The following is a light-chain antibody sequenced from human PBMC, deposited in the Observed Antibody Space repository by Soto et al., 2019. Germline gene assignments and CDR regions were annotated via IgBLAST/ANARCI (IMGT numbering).Light chain of an antibody. CDR3: SSHTSTSTPPYV. CDR2: DVS. V-gene: IGLV2-14*03. CDR1: SSDVGGYDY. Sequence: QSALTQPASVSGSPGQSIIISCIGTSSDVGGYDYVSWYQHHPGKAPKLMICDVSNRPSGVSNRFSGSKSGNTASLTISGLQAEDEADYYCSSHTSTSTPPYVFGTGTKLTVL. J-gene: IGLJ1*01.